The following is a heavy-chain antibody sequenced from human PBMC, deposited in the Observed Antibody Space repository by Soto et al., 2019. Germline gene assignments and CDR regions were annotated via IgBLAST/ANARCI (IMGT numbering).Heavy chain of an antibody. CDR3: AKDWWGLGQN. V-gene: IGHV3-30*07. Sequence: TGGPLRLCCAASGFTFSSHSRHRVRQAPGKGLEWVADISYEGSNTSYGDSVKGRFTISRDNSKNTLYLQMSSLRVDDTAVYYCAKDWWGLGQNWGQGTLVTAPQ. CDR2: ISYEGSNT. D-gene: IGHD2-8*02. J-gene: IGHJ4*02. CDR1: GFTFSSHS.